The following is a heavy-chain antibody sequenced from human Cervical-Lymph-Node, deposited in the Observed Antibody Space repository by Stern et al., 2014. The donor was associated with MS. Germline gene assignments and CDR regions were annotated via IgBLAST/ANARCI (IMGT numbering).Heavy chain of an antibody. Sequence: VQLLESGPGLVKPSETLSLTCTVSGGSISSYYWRWIRQPPGKGLEWCGYIYYSWNTNYNPSLKSRVTISVDTSKNQFSLKLSSVTAADTAVYYCARGATQAFDPWGQGTLVTVSS. CDR2: IYYSWNT. CDR3: ARGATQAFDP. J-gene: IGHJ5*02. V-gene: IGHV4-59*01. CDR1: GGSISSYY.